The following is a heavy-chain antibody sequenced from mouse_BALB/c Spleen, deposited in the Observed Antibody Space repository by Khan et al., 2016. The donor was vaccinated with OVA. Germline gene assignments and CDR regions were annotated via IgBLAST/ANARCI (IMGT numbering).Heavy chain of an antibody. CDR1: GFSLTSYG. CDR2: IWSGGST. D-gene: IGHD2-4*01. J-gene: IGHJ3*01. V-gene: IGHV2-2*02. CDR3: ARNYDYDEGLAY. Sequence: QVQLKQSGPGLVQPSQSLSITCTVSGFSLTSYGVHWVSQSPGKGLEWLGVIWSGGSTDYNEDFISRMTISKDNSKCQAFFKMNSLQANDTAIDYCARNYDYDEGLAYWGQGTLVTVSA.